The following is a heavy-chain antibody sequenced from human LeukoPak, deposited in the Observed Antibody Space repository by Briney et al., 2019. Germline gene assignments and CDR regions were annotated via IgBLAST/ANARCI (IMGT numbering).Heavy chain of an antibody. D-gene: IGHD4-17*01. CDR3: AKRTTVTLYYFDY. CDR2: ISYDENNK. V-gene: IGHV3-30*18. CDR1: GFTFSSHG. Sequence: GRSLRLSCAASGFTFSSHGMHWVRQAPGKGLEWVAVISYDENNKYYGDSVKGRFTIARDNSKNTLYLQMNSLRAEDTAVYYCAKRTTVTLYYFDYWGQGTLVTVSS. J-gene: IGHJ4*02.